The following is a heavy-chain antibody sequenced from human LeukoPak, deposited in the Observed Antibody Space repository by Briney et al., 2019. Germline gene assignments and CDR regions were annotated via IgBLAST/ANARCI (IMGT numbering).Heavy chain of an antibody. Sequence: PSETLFLTCTVSGVSISSYYWSWIRQPPGKGLEWIGYIYYSGSTNYNPSLKSRVTISVDTSKNQFSLKLSSVTAADTAVYYCATQGWELLSFDYWGQGTLVTVSS. CDR1: GVSISSYY. D-gene: IGHD1-26*01. CDR3: ATQGWELLSFDY. CDR2: IYYSGST. J-gene: IGHJ4*02. V-gene: IGHV4-59*01.